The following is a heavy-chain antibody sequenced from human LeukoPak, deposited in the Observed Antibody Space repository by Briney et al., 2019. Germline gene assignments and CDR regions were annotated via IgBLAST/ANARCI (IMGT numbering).Heavy chain of an antibody. V-gene: IGHV3-21*01. CDR1: GYSFRSHS. Sequence: PGGSLRLSCAGSGYSFRSHSMNWVRQAPGKWLEWVSSISSISHYIYYADSVKGRFTISRDNAKNSLYLQMNSLRAEDTALYYCTRDYYDSSGLPFDYWGQGTLVTVSS. CDR3: TRDYYDSSGLPFDY. CDR2: ISSISHYI. D-gene: IGHD3-22*01. J-gene: IGHJ4*02.